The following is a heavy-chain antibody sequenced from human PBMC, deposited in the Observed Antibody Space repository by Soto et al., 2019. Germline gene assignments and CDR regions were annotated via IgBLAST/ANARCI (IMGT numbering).Heavy chain of an antibody. J-gene: IGHJ6*03. V-gene: IGHV4-39*01. CDR1: GGSISSSSYY. Sequence: PSETLSLTCTVSGGSISSSSYYWGWIRQPPGKGLEWIGSIYYSGSTYYNPSLKSRVTISVDTSKNQFSLKLSSVTAADTAVYYCARHRGSSSLDYYYYYYMDVWGKGTTVT. CDR3: ARHRGSSSLDYYYYYYMDV. CDR2: IYYSGST. D-gene: IGHD6-13*01.